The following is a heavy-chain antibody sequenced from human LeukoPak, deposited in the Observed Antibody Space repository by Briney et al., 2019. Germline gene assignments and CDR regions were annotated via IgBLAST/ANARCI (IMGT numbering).Heavy chain of an antibody. CDR2: IKSKTEGGTT. V-gene: IGHV3-15*01. J-gene: IGHJ4*02. CDR1: GFTFSNAW. CDR3: TTVKWGSSWYVDN. D-gene: IGHD6-13*01. Sequence: GGSLRLSCAASGFTFSNAWMTWVRQAPGKGLEWVGRIKSKTEGGTTDYTAPVKGRFINSSDDSKNTVYVQMNSLRTEDTAVYYCTTVKWGSSWYVDNWGQGTLVTVSS.